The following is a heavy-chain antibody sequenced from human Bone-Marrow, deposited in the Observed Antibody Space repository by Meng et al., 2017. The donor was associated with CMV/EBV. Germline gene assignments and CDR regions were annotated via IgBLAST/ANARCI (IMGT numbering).Heavy chain of an antibody. CDR2: IRSKSNSYAT. Sequence: GESLKLSCAASAFTFSGSAMHWVRQASGKGLEWVGRIRSKSNSYATAYAASVKGRFTISRDDSKNTAYLQMNSLKTEDTAVYYCTRHLWWPWGWFDPWGQGTLVTVSS. V-gene: IGHV3-73*01. D-gene: IGHD2-21*01. CDR3: TRHLWWPWGWFDP. CDR1: AFTFSGSA. J-gene: IGHJ5*02.